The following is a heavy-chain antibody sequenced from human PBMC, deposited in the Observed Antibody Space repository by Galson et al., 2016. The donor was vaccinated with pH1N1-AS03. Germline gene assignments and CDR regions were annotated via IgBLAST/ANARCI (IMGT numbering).Heavy chain of an antibody. CDR1: GFTFSMSY. V-gene: IGHV3-74*01. J-gene: IGHJ6*02. CDR3: ARRNPNPNFAIWYQHDYGMDV. D-gene: IGHD2-2*01. CDR2: ISNDGRNV. Sequence: SLRLSCAASGFTFSMSYIHWVRQAPGKGLEWVSRISNDGRNVRYADFVKGRFAVSRDNAKNTVFLQMNSLRADDTAVCFCARRNPNPNFAIWYQHDYGMDVWGQGTTVTVSS.